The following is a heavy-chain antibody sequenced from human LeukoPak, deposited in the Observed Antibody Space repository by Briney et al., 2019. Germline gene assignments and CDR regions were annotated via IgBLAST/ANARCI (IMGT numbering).Heavy chain of an antibody. CDR2: IWYDGSNK. CDR3: ARAVGPFDF. V-gene: IGHV3-33*01. Sequence: GGSLRLSCAASGFIFSTYGMHWVRQAPGKGLEWVAVIWYDGSNKYYADSVKGRFTISRDNSKNTLNLLMNNLRAEDTAVYYCARAVGPFDFWGQGTMVTVSA. CDR1: GFIFSTYG. J-gene: IGHJ3*01.